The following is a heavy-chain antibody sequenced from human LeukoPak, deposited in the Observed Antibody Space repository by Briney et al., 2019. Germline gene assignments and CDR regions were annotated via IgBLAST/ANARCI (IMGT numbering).Heavy chain of an antibody. V-gene: IGHV4-31*03. CDR3: ARRALRYFDCLDY. CDR1: GGSISSGGYY. CDR2: IYYSGST. Sequence: SETLSLTCTVSGGSISSGGYYWSWIRQHPGKGQEWIGYIYYSGSTYYNPSLKSRVTISVDTSKNQFSLKLSSVTAADTAVYYCARRALRYFDCLDYWGQGTLVTVSS. J-gene: IGHJ4*02. D-gene: IGHD3-9*01.